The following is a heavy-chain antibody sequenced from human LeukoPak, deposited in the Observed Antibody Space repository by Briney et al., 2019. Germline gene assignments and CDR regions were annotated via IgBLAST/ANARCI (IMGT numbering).Heavy chain of an antibody. CDR3: ARVGTWCSGGSCYWWFDP. V-gene: IGHV1-2*06. J-gene: IGHJ5*02. CDR1: GYTFTGYY. Sequence: ASVKVSCKASGYTFTGYYMHWVRQAPGQGLEWMGRINPNSGGTNYAQKFQGRVTMTRDTSISTAYMELSRLRSDDTAVYYCARVGTWCSGGSCYWWFDPWGQGTLVTASS. D-gene: IGHD2-15*01. CDR2: INPNSGGT.